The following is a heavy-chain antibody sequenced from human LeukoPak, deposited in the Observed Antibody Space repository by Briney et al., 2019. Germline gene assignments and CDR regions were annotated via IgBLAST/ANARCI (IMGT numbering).Heavy chain of an antibody. CDR2: ISGSGAST. CDR3: ARDSRWLLDY. D-gene: IGHD6-19*01. V-gene: IGHV3-23*01. J-gene: IGHJ4*02. Sequence: GGSLRLSCLTSGFTFSTNAMSWVRQAPGKGLEWISGISGSGASTYYADSVTGRFTISRDNSRNTLYLQMNSLRGDYTAVYFCARDSRWLLDYWGQGTLITVSS. CDR1: GFTFSTNA.